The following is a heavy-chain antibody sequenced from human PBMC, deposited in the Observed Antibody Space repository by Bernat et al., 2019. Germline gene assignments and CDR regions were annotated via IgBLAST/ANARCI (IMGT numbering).Heavy chain of an antibody. Sequence: EVQLVESGGDLVKPGGSLRLACAASGFSFSDAWMSWVRHVPGKGLEWVGRLKSKKNGGTTDIAPHMRGRFKISRDDSKTTLYLQRNSAKTEDTAVYYCATDSHSDLLGFDPWGQGTLVTVSS. CDR2: LKSKKNGGTT. CDR3: ATDSHSDLLGFDP. D-gene: IGHD2-21*01. CDR1: GFSFSDAW. J-gene: IGHJ5*02. V-gene: IGHV3-15*01.